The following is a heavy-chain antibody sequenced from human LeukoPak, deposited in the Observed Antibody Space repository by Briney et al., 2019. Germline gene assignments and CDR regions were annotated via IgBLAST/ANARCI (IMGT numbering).Heavy chain of an antibody. Sequence: GGSLRLSCEASGFTFSNFWMHWVRQAPGKGLVWVSRINRDGSSTTYADSVKGRFTISRDNAKNTLYLQMNSLRAEDTAMYYCARARGGYYYYGMDVWGQGTTVTVSS. V-gene: IGHV3-74*01. J-gene: IGHJ6*02. CDR2: INRDGSST. CDR3: ARARGGYYYYGMDV. D-gene: IGHD3-16*01. CDR1: GFTFSNFW.